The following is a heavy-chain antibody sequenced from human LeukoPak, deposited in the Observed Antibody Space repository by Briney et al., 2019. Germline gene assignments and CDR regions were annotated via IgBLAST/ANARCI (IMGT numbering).Heavy chain of an antibody. J-gene: IGHJ4*02. CDR3: ARGVEFRGYVDY. CDR1: GLTFSSYE. Sequence: GGSLRLSCAASGLTFSSYEMKWVRQAPGKGLEWVAYVSSGGSTIYYADSVKGRFTIFRDNAKNSLYLQMNSLRAEATAVYCGARGVEFRGYVDYWGQGAPGTVSS. CDR2: VSSGGSTI. V-gene: IGHV3-48*03. D-gene: IGHD3-16*01.